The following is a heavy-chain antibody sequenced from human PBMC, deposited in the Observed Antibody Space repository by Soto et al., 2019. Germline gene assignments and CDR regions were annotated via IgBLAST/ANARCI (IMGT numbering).Heavy chain of an antibody. CDR1: GFTFSSYA. V-gene: IGHV1-69*06. D-gene: IGHD2-2*01. Sequence: QVQLVQSGAEVKKPGSSVTVSCKASGFTFSSYAISWVRQAPGQGLEWMGGIIPFFGTPNYAQRFQGRLTITADRSTSTTYMELSSLRPEDTALYYCARVSIPGIYGEDVWGQGTTVTVSS. CDR2: IIPFFGTP. J-gene: IGHJ6*02. CDR3: ARVSIPGIYGEDV.